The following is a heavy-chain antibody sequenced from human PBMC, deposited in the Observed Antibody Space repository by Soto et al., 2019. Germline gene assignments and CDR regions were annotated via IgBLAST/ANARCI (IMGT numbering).Heavy chain of an antibody. CDR2: IKSKTDGGTT. J-gene: IGHJ4*02. CDR1: SVSNAW. CDR3: IHSTSY. D-gene: IGHD2-2*01. Sequence: SVSNAWMNWVRRAPGKGLEWVGRIKSKTDGGTTDYAAPVKGRFTISRDDSKNTLYLQMNSLKTEDTAVYYCIHSTSYWGQGTLVTVSS. V-gene: IGHV3-15*07.